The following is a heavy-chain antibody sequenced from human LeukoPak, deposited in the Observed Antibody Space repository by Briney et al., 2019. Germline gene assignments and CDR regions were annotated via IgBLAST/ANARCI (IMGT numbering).Heavy chain of an antibody. CDR1: GYTFTVYY. CDR3: APTGGGWYVYYYDY. J-gene: IGHJ4*02. D-gene: IGHD6-19*01. CDR2: INPNTGDT. Sequence: GASVTVSCKASGYTFTVYYIHWVRQAPGQGLEWLGWINPNTGDTNYAQNFQGRVTMTRDTSISTAYMELSSLRSDDTAVYYCAPTGGGWYVYYYDYWGQGTLVTVSS. V-gene: IGHV1-2*02.